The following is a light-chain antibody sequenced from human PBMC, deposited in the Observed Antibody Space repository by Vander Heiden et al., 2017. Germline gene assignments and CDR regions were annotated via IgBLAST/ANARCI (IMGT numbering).Light chain of an antibody. CDR2: GAS. V-gene: IGKV3-20*01. CDR3: QQYCSSPWT. CDR1: QSVSSSY. J-gene: IGKJ1*01. Sequence: EIVLTQSPGTLSLSPGERATLPCRASQSVSSSYLAWYQQKPGQAPRLLIYGASSRATGIPDRFSGSGSGTDFTLTISRLEPEDLAVYYCQQYCSSPWTFGQGTKVEIK.